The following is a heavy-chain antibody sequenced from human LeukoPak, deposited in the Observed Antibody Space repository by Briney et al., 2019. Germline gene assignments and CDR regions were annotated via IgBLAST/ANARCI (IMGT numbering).Heavy chain of an antibody. CDR2: LTANGGGT. V-gene: IGHV3-23*01. CDR3: AKEAVEYFDY. J-gene: IGHJ4*02. CDR1: GFTFSSSA. Sequence: GGSLRLSCVASGFTFSSSAMSWVRQAPGKGLEWVSALTANGGGTYYADSVKGRFTISRDNSKNTMYLQMNSLRAEDTALYYCAKEAVEYFDYWGQGDLVTVSS.